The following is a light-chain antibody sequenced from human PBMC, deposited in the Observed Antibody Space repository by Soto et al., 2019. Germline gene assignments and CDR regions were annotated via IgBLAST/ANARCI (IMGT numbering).Light chain of an antibody. CDR1: SSNIGTNT. J-gene: IGLJ2*01. CDR2: SDN. CDR3: AAWDVSLVV. Sequence: QSVLTQPPSASGTPGQRVTISCSGSSSNIGTNTVTWYQQLPGAAPKLLIYSDNQRASGVPDRFSGSKSGTSASLAISGLQSEYEADYYCAAWDVSLVVFGGGTQLTVL. V-gene: IGLV1-44*01.